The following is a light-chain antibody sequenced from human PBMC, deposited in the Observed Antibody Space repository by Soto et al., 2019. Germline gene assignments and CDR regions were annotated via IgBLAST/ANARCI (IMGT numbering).Light chain of an antibody. J-gene: IGLJ3*02. Sequence: QSVLTQPPSASGTPGQRVTISCSGSSSNIGSNTVNWYQQLPGTAPKLLIYSNNQRPSGVPDRFTGSKSGTSASLAISGLQSEDEAAFVCASWDDILTGWVFGGGTKLTVL. CDR3: ASWDDILTGWV. V-gene: IGLV1-44*01. CDR2: SNN. CDR1: SSNIGSNT.